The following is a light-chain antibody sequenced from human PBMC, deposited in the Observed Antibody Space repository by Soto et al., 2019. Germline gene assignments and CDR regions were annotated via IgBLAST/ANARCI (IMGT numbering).Light chain of an antibody. CDR2: GNI. CDR3: QSYDSLSGFVP. V-gene: IGLV1-40*01. J-gene: IGLJ2*01. Sequence: QSVLTQPPSVSGAPGQRVTISCSVSSSNIGAGYDVHWYQQLPGTAPKLLIYGNINRPSGVPDRFSGSKSGTSASLAITGLQAEDEADYYCQSYDSLSGFVPFGGGTQLTVL. CDR1: SSNIGAGYD.